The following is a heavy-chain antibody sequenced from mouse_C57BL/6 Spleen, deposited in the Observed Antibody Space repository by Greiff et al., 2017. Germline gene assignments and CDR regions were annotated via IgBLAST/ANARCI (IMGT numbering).Heavy chain of an antibody. V-gene: IGHV1-82*01. J-gene: IGHJ4*01. CDR2: IYPGDGDT. Sequence: QVQLQQSGPELVKPGASVKISCKASGYAFSSSWMNWVKQRPGKGLEWIGRIYPGDGDTNYNGKFKGKATLTADKSSSTAYMQLSSLTSEDSAVYFCARLGYGSSKYYYAMDYCGQGTSVTVSS. CDR3: ARLGYGSSKYYYAMDY. CDR1: GYAFSSSW. D-gene: IGHD1-1*01.